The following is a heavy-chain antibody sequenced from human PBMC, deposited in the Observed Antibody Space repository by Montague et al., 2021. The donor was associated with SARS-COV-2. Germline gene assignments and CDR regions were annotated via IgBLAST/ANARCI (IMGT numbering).Heavy chain of an antibody. Sequence: TLSLTCSVSGGSINSSDYYWSWIRKPPGKGLEWIGYIYYSGSAYYNPSLKSRVTISLDTPKNQFSLKLTSVSAADTAVYYCARVPYSGYEDGFDIWGQGTMVTVSS. CDR3: ARVPYSGYEDGFDI. J-gene: IGHJ3*02. CDR2: IYYSGSA. V-gene: IGHV4-30-4*01. CDR1: GGSINSSDYY. D-gene: IGHD5-12*01.